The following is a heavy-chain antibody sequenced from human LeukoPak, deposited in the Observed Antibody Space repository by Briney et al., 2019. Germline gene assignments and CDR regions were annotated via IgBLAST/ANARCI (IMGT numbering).Heavy chain of an antibody. J-gene: IGHJ3*02. V-gene: IGHV3-15*01. CDR1: TFTFSNAW. Sequence: GGTLRLSCAASTFTFSNAWMSWVRQAPGKGLEWVGRIKSKSDGGTTDYAAPVKGRFTISRDDSKNTLYLQMNSLKTEDTAVYYCTTAPRGYCSGGSCSYAFDIWGQGTMVTVSS. CDR2: IKSKSDGGTT. D-gene: IGHD2-15*01. CDR3: TTAPRGYCSGGSCSYAFDI.